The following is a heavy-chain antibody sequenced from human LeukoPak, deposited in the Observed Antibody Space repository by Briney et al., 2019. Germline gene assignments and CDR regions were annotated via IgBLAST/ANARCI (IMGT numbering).Heavy chain of an antibody. V-gene: IGHV4-34*01. CDR2: INHSGST. Sequence: SETLSLTCTVSGGSISNYYWSWIRQPPGKGLEWIGEINHSGSTNYNPSLKSRVTISVDTSKNQFSLKLSSVTAADTAVYYCARRFGGYKGSPVVDYWGQGTLVTVSS. J-gene: IGHJ4*02. CDR3: ARRFGGYKGSPVVDY. CDR1: GGSISNYY. D-gene: IGHD5-24*01.